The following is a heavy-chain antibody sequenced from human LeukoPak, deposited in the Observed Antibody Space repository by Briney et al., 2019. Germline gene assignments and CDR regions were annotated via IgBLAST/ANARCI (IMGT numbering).Heavy chain of an antibody. CDR3: ATGYTSNCPYN. CDR1: GFTFSNAW. D-gene: IGHD6-13*01. J-gene: IGHJ4*02. CDR2: IYYSGST. V-gene: IGHV4-38-2*01. Sequence: TGGSLRLSCAASGFTFSNAWMSWIRQPPGKGLEWIGTIYYSGSTYYNPSLKSRVTISVDTSKNQFSLKLRSVTAADTAVYYCATGYTSNCPYNWGQGTLVTVSS.